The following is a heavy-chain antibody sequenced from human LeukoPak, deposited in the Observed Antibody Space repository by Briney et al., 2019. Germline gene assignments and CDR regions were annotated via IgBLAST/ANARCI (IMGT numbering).Heavy chain of an antibody. D-gene: IGHD3-10*01. Sequence: SETLSLTCAVYGGSFSGYYWSWIRQPPGKGLEWIGEINHSGSTNYNPSLKSRVTISVDTSKNQFSLKLSSVTAADTAVYYCARGRNAVLLWFGESPPPHYFDYWGQGTLVTVSS. CDR3: ARGRNAVLLWFGESPPPHYFDY. J-gene: IGHJ4*02. V-gene: IGHV4-34*01. CDR1: GGSFSGYY. CDR2: INHSGST.